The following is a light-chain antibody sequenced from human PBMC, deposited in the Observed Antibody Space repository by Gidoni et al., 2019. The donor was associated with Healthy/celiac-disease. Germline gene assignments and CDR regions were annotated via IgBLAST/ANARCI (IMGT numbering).Light chain of an antibody. Sequence: EIGLTQSPATLALSPGARATLSCRASQSVSSYLAWYQQKHGQAPRLLIYDASNRAPGIPARFSCSGSGTDFTLTFSSLEPEDFAVDYCQQRSNWPPLTFGGGTKVEIK. V-gene: IGKV3-11*01. CDR3: QQRSNWPPLT. CDR2: DAS. CDR1: QSVSSY. J-gene: IGKJ4*01.